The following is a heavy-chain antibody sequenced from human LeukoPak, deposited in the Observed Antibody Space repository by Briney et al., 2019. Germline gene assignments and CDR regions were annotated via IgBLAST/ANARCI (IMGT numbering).Heavy chain of an antibody. Sequence: ASVKVSCKASGYTFTDYWIHWVRQAPGQGLEWMGSMNPDSGVTGYAQRFQGRVTMTRDTSISTAYMELSSLRSDDTAVYYCARDPGYLQADYWGQGTLVTVPS. J-gene: IGHJ4*02. CDR2: MNPDSGVT. V-gene: IGHV1-2*02. CDR3: ARDPGYLQADY. CDR1: GYTFTDYW. D-gene: IGHD2-15*01.